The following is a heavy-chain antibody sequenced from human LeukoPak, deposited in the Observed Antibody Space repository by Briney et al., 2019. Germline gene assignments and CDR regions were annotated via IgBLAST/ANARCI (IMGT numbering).Heavy chain of an antibody. CDR2: IYPGDSDT. V-gene: IGHV5-51*01. CDR3: ASHTAALDYGMDV. D-gene: IGHD6-13*01. J-gene: IGHJ6*02. CDR1: GYRFTTYW. Sequence: GESLKISCKGSGYRFTTYWIGWVRQMPGKGLEWMGIIYPGDSDTRYSPSFQGQVTISADKSISTAYLQWSSLKASDTAMYYCASHTAALDYGMDVWGQGTTVTVSS.